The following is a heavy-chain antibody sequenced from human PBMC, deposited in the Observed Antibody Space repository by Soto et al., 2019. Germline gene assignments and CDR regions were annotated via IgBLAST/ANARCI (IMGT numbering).Heavy chain of an antibody. Sequence: SVQVSCKASGGTFSSYASSWVRQAPGQGLEWMGGIIPIFGTANYAQKFQGRVTITADESTSTAYMELSSLRSEDTAVYYCARRDTYYYGSGGDVWGQGTTVTVSS. CDR1: GGTFSSYA. J-gene: IGHJ6*02. V-gene: IGHV1-69*13. CDR2: IIPIFGTA. D-gene: IGHD3-10*01. CDR3: ARRDTYYYGSGGDV.